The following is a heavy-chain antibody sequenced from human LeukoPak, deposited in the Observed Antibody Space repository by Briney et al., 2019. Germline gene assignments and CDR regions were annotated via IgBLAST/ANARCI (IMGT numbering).Heavy chain of an antibody. J-gene: IGHJ4*02. Sequence: GGSLRLSCAASGFTFSSYAMSWVRQAPGKGLEWVANMNQDASEKNYVDSAKGRFTISRDNAKNSLYLQMSSLRADDTALYYCARDRGYSTFDYWGQGTLVTVSS. CDR2: MNQDASEK. CDR3: ARDRGYSTFDY. D-gene: IGHD3-22*01. V-gene: IGHV3-7*01. CDR1: GFTFSSYA.